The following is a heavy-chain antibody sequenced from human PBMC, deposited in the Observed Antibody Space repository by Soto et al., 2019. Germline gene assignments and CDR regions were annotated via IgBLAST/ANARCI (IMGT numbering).Heavy chain of an antibody. J-gene: IGHJ6*02. CDR2: IYPGDSEV. V-gene: IGHV5-51*01. D-gene: IGHD5-12*01. CDR3: ARQGQVAYRSGMDV. Sequence: EVQLVQSGAEVKKPGESLKISCKGSGYSFTNYWIGWVRQMPGKGLEWMGIIYPGDSEVRYSPSFEDQVMISADKSITTAYLQWDTLKASDTAMYYCARQGQVAYRSGMDVWGQGTTVTVSS. CDR1: GYSFTNYW.